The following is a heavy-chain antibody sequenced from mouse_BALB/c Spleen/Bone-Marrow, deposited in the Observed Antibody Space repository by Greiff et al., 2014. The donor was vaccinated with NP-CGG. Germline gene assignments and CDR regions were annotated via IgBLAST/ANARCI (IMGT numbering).Heavy chain of an antibody. CDR3: ARDRGVKGYALDY. CDR1: GFTFSDYY. CDR2: ISDGSAYT. V-gene: IGHV5-4*02. J-gene: IGHJ4*01. Sequence: EVKLEESGGGLVKPGGSLKLSCAASGFTFSDYYMYWVRQTPEKRLEWVATISDGSAYTYYPDSVKGRFTISRDNAKNNLYLQMSSLKSEDTALYYCARDRGVKGYALDYWGQGTSVTVSS. D-gene: IGHD1-1*02.